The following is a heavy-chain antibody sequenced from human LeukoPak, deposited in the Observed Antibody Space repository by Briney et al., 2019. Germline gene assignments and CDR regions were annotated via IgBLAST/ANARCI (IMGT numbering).Heavy chain of an antibody. J-gene: IGHJ3*02. CDR1: GFTFSSYA. CDR2: ISYDGSNK. Sequence: GRSLRLSCAASGFTFSSYAMHWVRQAPGKGLEWVAVISYDGSNKYYADSVKGRFTTSRDNSKNTLYLQMNSLRAEDTAVYYCARGGHYYDSSGYFAFDIWGQGTMVTVSS. CDR3: ARGGHYYDSSGYFAFDI. V-gene: IGHV3-30-3*01. D-gene: IGHD3-22*01.